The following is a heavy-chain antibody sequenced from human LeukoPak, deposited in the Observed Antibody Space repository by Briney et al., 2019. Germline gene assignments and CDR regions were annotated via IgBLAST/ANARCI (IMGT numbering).Heavy chain of an antibody. CDR2: ISGSGGST. Sequence: AGGSLRLSCAASGFTFSSYAMSWVRQAPGKGLEWVSAISGSGGSTYYADSVKGRFTISRDNSENTLYLQMNSLRAEDTAVYYCAKEGYSSSWVDLDYFDYWGQGTLVTVSS. CDR1: GFTFSSYA. J-gene: IGHJ4*02. D-gene: IGHD6-6*01. CDR3: AKEGYSSSWVDLDYFDY. V-gene: IGHV3-23*01.